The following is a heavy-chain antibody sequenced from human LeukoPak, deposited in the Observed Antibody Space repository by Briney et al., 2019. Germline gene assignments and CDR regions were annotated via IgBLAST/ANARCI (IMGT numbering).Heavy chain of an antibody. J-gene: IGHJ4*02. D-gene: IGHD6-19*01. V-gene: IGHV3-9*01. Sequence: GGSLRLSCAASGFTFDDYAMHWVRQAPGKGLEWVSGISWNSGSIGYADSVKGRFTISRDNAKNSLYLQMNSLRAEDTALYYCARARAVARNFDYWGQGTLVTVSS. CDR1: GFTFDDYA. CDR3: ARARAVARNFDY. CDR2: ISWNSGSI.